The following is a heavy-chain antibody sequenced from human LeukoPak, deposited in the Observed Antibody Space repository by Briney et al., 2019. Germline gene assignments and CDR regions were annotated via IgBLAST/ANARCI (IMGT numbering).Heavy chain of an antibody. CDR2: ISGSGGST. V-gene: IGHV3-23*01. CDR3: AKDRVTYYEFWSDYQPRYNWFDP. J-gene: IGHJ5*02. CDR1: GFTFSSYA. D-gene: IGHD3-3*01. Sequence: GGSLRLSCAASGFTFSSYAMSWVRQAPGKGLEWVSAISGSGGSTYYADSVKGRFTISRDNSKNTLYLQMNSRRAEDTAVYYCAKDRVTYYEFWSDYQPRYNWFDPWGQGTLVTVSS.